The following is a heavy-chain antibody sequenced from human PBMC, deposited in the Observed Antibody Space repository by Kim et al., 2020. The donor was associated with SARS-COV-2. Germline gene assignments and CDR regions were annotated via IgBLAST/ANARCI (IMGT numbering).Heavy chain of an antibody. J-gene: IGHJ4*02. V-gene: IGHV3-23*01. CDR2: ISGSGGST. Sequence: GGSLRLSCAASGFTFSSYAMSWVRQAPGKGLEWVSAISGSGGSTYYADSVKGRFTISRDNSKNTLYLQMNSLRAEDTAVYYCAKSQASMVRGVIITIVDYWGQGTLVTVSS. CDR1: GFTFSSYA. D-gene: IGHD3-10*01. CDR3: AKSQASMVRGVIITIVDY.